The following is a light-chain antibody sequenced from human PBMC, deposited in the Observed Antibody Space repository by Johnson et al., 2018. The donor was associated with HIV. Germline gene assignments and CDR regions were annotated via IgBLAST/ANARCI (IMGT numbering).Light chain of an antibody. CDR2: QDS. J-gene: IGLJ1*01. V-gene: IGLV3-1*01. CDR3: GTWDSSLSAV. Sequence: TQPPSVSVSPGQTASITCSGDKLGDKYACWYQQKPGQSPVLVIYQDSKRPSGIPDRFSGSKSGTSATLGITGLQTGDEADYYCGTWDSSLSAVFGTGTKVTVL. CDR1: KLGDKY.